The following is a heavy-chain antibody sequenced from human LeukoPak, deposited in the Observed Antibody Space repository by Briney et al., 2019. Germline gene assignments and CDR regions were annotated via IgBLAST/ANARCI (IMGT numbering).Heavy chain of an antibody. J-gene: IGHJ4*02. CDR2: IKSKHDGGTT. CDR3: TTAPASLDY. Sequence: GGSLRLSCATSGFTFRNAWMSWVRQAPGKGLEWVGRIKSKHDGGTTDFAAPVKGRFSISRDDSENTLYLQMNSLITDDTAVYYCTTAPASLDYWGQDTLVTVSS. V-gene: IGHV3-15*01. CDR1: GFTFRNAW.